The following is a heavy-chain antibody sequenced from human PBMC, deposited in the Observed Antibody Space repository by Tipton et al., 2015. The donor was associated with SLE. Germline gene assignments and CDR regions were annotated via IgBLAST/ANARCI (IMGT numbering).Heavy chain of an antibody. D-gene: IGHD2-21*01. J-gene: IGHJ5*02. Sequence: GLVKPSETLSLTCAVYGGSFSNYYWTWIRQPPGKGLEWIGEINHSGSTNYNPSLKSRVTISMDTSKNQFSLKLKSVTAADTAVYYCARGHPHIVVVIGGGWFDPWGQGTLVTVSS. V-gene: IGHV4-34*01. CDR1: GGSFSNYY. CDR2: INHSGST. CDR3: ARGHPHIVVVIGGGWFDP.